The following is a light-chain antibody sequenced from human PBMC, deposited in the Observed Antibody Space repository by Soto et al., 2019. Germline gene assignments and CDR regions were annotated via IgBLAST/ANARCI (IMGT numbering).Light chain of an antibody. CDR1: QSVGVF. Sequence: GDRVTITCRASQSVGVFLNWFQHKPGEAPRLLIFAASKLQSGVPLRFSGSGSGTDFTLTISSLQPEDSATYYCQQSSTTPPTFGGGTKVDIK. J-gene: IGKJ4*01. CDR3: QQSSTTPPT. CDR2: AAS. V-gene: IGKV1-39*01.